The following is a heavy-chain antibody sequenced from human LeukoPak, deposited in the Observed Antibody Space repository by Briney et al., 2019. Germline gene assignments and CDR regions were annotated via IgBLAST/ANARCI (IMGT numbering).Heavy chain of an antibody. CDR2: VSHTGAT. V-gene: IGHV4-39*07. D-gene: IGHD2-21*02. Sequence: SETLSLTCTVSGGSITSSPYHWAWIRQPPGRGPEWIGTVSHTGATQYSPSLTSRVTISLDTSKNQFSLSLNSVTAADTAVFYCARSMVTTDRDFDHWGQGTLVTVSS. CDR1: GGSITSSPYH. J-gene: IGHJ4*01. CDR3: ARSMVTTDRDFDH.